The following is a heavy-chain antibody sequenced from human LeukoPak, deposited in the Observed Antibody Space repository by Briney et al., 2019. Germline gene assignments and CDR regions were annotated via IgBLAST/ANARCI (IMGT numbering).Heavy chain of an antibody. V-gene: IGHV4-31*03. D-gene: IGHD5-18*01. CDR3: ARDARGGYGYGLPHRWFDP. Sequence: PSETLSLTCTVSGGSISSGGYYWRWIRQHPGKGLEWIGYIYYSGSTYYKPSLKSRFTISVDTSKNQFSLKLRSVTAADTAVYYCARDARGGYGYGLPHRWFDPWGQGTLVIVSS. J-gene: IGHJ5*02. CDR1: GGSISSGGYY. CDR2: IYYSGST.